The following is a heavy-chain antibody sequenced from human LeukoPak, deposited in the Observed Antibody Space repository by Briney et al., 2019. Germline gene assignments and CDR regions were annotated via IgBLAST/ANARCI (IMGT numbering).Heavy chain of an antibody. CDR1: GFTFSSYA. J-gene: IGHJ4*02. V-gene: IGHV3-30-3*01. Sequence: GGSLRLSCAASGFTFSSYAMHWVRQAPGKGLEWVAVISYDGSNKYYADSVKGRFTISRDNSKNTLYLQMNSLRAEDTAVYYCAKGSGASLTSAFGYWGQGTLVTVSS. D-gene: IGHD4-11*01. CDR3: AKGSGASLTSAFGY. CDR2: ISYDGSNK.